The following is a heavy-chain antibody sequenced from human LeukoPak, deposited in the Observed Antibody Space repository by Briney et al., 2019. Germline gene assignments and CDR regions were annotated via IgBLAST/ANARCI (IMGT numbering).Heavy chain of an antibody. J-gene: IGHJ4*02. CDR2: ISSSSYI. CDR3: ARDPLREQQLDY. V-gene: IGHV3-21*01. CDR1: GFTFSSYS. D-gene: IGHD6-13*01. Sequence: GGSLRLSCAASGFTFSSYSMNWVRQAPGKGLEWVSSISSSSYIYYADSVKGRFTISRDDAKNSLYLQMNSLRAEDTAVYYCARDPLREQQLDYWGQGTLVTVSS.